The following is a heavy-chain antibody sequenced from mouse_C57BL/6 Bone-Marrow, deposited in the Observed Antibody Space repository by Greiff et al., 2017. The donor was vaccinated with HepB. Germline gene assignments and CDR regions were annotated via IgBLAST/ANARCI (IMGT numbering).Heavy chain of an antibody. CDR3: ARKDSSGYWFAY. D-gene: IGHD3-2*02. J-gene: IGHJ3*01. CDR2: INPSTGGT. Sequence: VQLQQSGPELVKPGASVKISCKASGYSFTGYYMNWVKQSPEKSLEWIGEINPSTGGTTYNQKFKAKATLTVDKSSSTAYMQLKSLTSEDSAVYYCARKDSSGYWFAYWGQGTLVTVSA. V-gene: IGHV1-42*01. CDR1: GYSFTGYY.